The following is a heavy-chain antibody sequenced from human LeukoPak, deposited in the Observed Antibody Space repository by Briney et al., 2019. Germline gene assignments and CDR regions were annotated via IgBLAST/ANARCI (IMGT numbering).Heavy chain of an antibody. D-gene: IGHD6-19*01. V-gene: IGHV3-23*01. CDR3: AKRGSANAGPFDN. CDR1: GLTFSNHG. Sequence: GGSLRLSCAASGLTFSNHGMNWVRQAPGQGPEWVSGISGSAASTYYADSVKGRITISRDNSKSTVYLQMNRLRADDTAIYYCAKRGSANAGPFDNWGQGSLVTVSS. CDR2: ISGSAAST. J-gene: IGHJ4*02.